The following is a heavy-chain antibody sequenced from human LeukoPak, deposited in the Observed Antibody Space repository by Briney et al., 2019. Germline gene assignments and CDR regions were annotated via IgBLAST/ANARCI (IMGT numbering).Heavy chain of an antibody. J-gene: IGHJ3*01. CDR1: GGTFSSYA. V-gene: IGHV1-69*13. Sequence: ASVKVSCKASGGTFSSYAISWVRQAPGQGLEWMGGSIPIFGTANYAQKFQGRVTITADESTSTAYMELSSLRSEDTAVYYCARGGYYDSSGYPLFYGVWGQGTMVTVSS. CDR3: ARGGYYDSSGYPLFYGV. CDR2: SIPIFGTA. D-gene: IGHD3-22*01.